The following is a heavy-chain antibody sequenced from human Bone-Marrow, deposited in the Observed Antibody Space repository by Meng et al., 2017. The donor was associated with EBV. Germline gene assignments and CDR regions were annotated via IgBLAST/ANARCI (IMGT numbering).Heavy chain of an antibody. V-gene: IGHV2-5*02. CDR2: IYWDDDK. CDR3: AHLIAARPFDY. J-gene: IGHJ4*02. CDR1: GFSLSTRGVG. D-gene: IGHD6-6*01. Sequence: HIPLKDSCPTLVKPTQTLALTCTFSGFSLSTRGVGVVSIRQPPGKALEWLAVIYWDDDKRYSPSLKSRLTITKDTSKKQVVLTMTNMDPVDAATYYCAHLIAARPFDYWGQGTLVTVSS.